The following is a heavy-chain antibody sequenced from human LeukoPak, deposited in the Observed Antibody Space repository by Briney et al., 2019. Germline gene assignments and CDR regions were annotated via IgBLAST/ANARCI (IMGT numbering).Heavy chain of an antibody. D-gene: IGHD3-3*01. Sequence: PSETLSLTCAVYGGSFSGYYWSWIRQPPGKGLEWIGEINHSGSTNYNPSLKSRVTISVDTSKNQFSLKLSSVTAADTAVYYCARASYYDFRRFDYWGQGTLVTVSS. CDR3: ARASYYDFRRFDY. V-gene: IGHV4-34*01. J-gene: IGHJ4*02. CDR1: GGSFSGYY. CDR2: INHSGST.